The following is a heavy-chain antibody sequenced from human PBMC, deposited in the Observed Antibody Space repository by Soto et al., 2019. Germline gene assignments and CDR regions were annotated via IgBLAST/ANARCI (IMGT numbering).Heavy chain of an antibody. J-gene: IGHJ6*02. CDR2: ISAYNGNT. CDR1: GYTFTSYG. V-gene: IGHV1-18*03. Sequence: QVQLVQSGAEVKKPGASVKVSCKASGYTFTSYGISWVRQAPGQGLEWMGWISAYNGNTNYAQKLQGRVAMTTDTSTSTAYMELRSVRSDDMAVYYCARGPYRPYYYDGMDVWGQGTTVTVSS. CDR3: ARGPYRPYYYDGMDV. D-gene: IGHD6-6*01.